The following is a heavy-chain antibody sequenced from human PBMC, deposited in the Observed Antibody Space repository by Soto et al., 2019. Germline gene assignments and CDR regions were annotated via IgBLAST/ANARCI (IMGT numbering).Heavy chain of an antibody. CDR3: ARVGITIFGVVSDYNGMDV. V-gene: IGHV4-30-2*01. CDR2: IYHSGST. Sequence: SETLSLTCVVSGGSISSGGYSWSWIRQPPGKGLEWIGYIYHSGSTFYNPSLKSRVTISVDRSKNQFSLKLSSVTAADTAVYYCARVGITIFGVVSDYNGMDVWGQGTTATVS. D-gene: IGHD3-3*01. CDR1: GGSISSGGYS. J-gene: IGHJ6*01.